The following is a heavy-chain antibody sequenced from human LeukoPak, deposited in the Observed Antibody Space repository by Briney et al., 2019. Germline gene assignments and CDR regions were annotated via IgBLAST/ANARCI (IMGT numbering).Heavy chain of an antibody. CDR2: LSGSGART. CDR3: AKDAHYDILTGYYDY. V-gene: IGHV3-23*01. J-gene: IGHJ4*02. CDR1: EFTFSSYS. D-gene: IGHD3-9*01. Sequence: GSLRLSCAASEFTFSSYSMSWVRQAPGKGLEWVSTLSGSGARTYYADSVKGRFTVSRDTSKNTLYLQMNSLRAEDTALYYCAKDAHYDILTGYYDYWGQGTLVTVSS.